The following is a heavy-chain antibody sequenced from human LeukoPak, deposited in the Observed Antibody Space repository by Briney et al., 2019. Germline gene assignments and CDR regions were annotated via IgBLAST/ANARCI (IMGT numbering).Heavy chain of an antibody. CDR3: AREKDIVLMVPPYGTDV. D-gene: IGHD2-8*01. CDR1: GFTFSSYS. V-gene: IGHV3-21*01. J-gene: IGHJ6*02. Sequence: PGGSLRLSCAASGFTFSSYSMNWVRQAPGKGLEWVSSISSSSSYIYYADSVKGRFTISRDNAKNSLYLQMNSLRAEDTAVYYCAREKDIVLMVPPYGTDVWGQGTTVTVSS. CDR2: ISSSSSYI.